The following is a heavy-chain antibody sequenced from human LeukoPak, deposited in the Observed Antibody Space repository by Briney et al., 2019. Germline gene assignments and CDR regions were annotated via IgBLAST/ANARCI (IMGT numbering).Heavy chain of an antibody. J-gene: IGHJ4*02. CDR3: ARDTPRRF. V-gene: IGHV1-2*02. CDR1: GGTFSSYA. Sequence: ASVKVSCKASGGTFSSYAISWVRQAPGQGLEWMGWINPNSGGTNYAQKFQGRVTMTRDTSISTAYMELSRLRSDDTAVYYCARDTPRRFWGQGTLVTVSS. CDR2: INPNSGGT.